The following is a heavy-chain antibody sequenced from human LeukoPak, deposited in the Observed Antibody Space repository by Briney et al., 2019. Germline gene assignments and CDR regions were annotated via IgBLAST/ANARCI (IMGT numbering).Heavy chain of an antibody. V-gene: IGHV3-23*01. Sequence: QPGGSLRLSCAASGFTFSSYSMNWVRQAPGKGLEWVSAISGSGGSTYYADSVKGRFTISRDNSKNTLYLQMNSLRAEDTAVYYCAKEPAPYYSYYMDVWGKGTTVTVSS. D-gene: IGHD1-14*01. CDR1: GFTFSSYS. CDR3: AKEPAPYYSYYMDV. CDR2: ISGSGGST. J-gene: IGHJ6*03.